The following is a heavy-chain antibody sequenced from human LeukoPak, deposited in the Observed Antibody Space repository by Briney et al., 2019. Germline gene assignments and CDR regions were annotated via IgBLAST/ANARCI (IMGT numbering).Heavy chain of an antibody. CDR3: GRDSSDFRSLIPH. V-gene: IGHV1-69*13. D-gene: IGHD3-3*01. J-gene: IGHJ1*01. CDR2: ITPMFGTA. CDR1: GGTFSSYA. Sequence: SVKVSCKAAGGTFSSYAISWVRQAPGQGPEWVGGITPMFGTAKYAQEFQGRVTITADETTSTAYMELSSLRSEDTAVYYCGRDSSDFRSLIPHWGQGTLVTVSS.